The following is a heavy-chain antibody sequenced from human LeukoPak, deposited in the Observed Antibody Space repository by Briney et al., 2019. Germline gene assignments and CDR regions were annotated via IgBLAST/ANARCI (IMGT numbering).Heavy chain of an antibody. V-gene: IGHV3-7*04. J-gene: IGHJ6*02. D-gene: IGHD3-16*02. Sequence: GGSLRLSCAASGFTFSSYWMSWVRQAPGKGLEWVANIKQDGSEKYYVDSVKGRFTISRDNAKNSLYLQMNSLRAEDTAVYYCASDPLSKFYYYYGMDVWGQGTTVTVSS. CDR2: IKQDGSEK. CDR1: GFTFSSYW. CDR3: ASDPLSKFYYYYGMDV.